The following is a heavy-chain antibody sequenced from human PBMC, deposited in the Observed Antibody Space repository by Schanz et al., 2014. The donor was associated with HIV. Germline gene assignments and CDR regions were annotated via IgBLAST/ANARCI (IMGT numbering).Heavy chain of an antibody. V-gene: IGHV3-33*06. CDR2: IWDDGSDK. D-gene: IGHD3-22*01. Sequence: QVQLVESGGGVVQPGRSLRLSCAASGFTFSDYGMHWARQAPGKGLEWVAVIWDDGSDKYYGDSVKGRFTISRDNSKNILYLQMNSLRVEDTGVYYCVKEKTYYFDSSGQSLPNGAFDIWGQGTKVTVSS. CDR1: GFTFSDYG. CDR3: VKEKTYYFDSSGQSLPNGAFDI. J-gene: IGHJ3*02.